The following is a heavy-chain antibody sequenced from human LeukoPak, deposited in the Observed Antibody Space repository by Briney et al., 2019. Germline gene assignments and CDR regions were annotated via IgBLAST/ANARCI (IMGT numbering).Heavy chain of an antibody. CDR1: GGSFSAYY. D-gene: IGHD2-21*02. CDR3: ARRAVVVAAHTNWFDP. CDR2: INHSGST. Sequence: PSETLSLTCAVYGGSFSAYYWSWIRQPPGKGLEWIGEINHSGSTNYNPSLKSRVTISVDTSKNQFSLTLSSVTAADTAVYYCARRAVVVAAHTNWFDPWGQGTLVTVSS. J-gene: IGHJ5*02. V-gene: IGHV4-34*01.